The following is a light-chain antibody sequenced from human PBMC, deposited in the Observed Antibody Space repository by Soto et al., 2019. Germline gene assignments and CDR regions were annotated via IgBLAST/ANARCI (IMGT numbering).Light chain of an antibody. Sequence: QSALTQPPSASGSPGQPITISCTGTSSDVGAFNYVSWYQQYPGKAPKLMIFEINKRPAGVPDRFSGSKSGNTASLTVSGLQAEEEADYYCSSYAGSNIYVFGGGTQLTVL. V-gene: IGLV2-8*01. CDR3: SSYAGSNIYV. J-gene: IGLJ7*01. CDR1: SSDVGAFNY. CDR2: EIN.